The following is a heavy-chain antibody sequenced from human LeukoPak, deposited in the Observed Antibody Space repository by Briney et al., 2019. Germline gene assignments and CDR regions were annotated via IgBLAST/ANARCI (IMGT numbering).Heavy chain of an antibody. V-gene: IGHV3-21*01. CDR3: ARDGEVGVGRWFDP. Sequence: GGSLRLSCAASGFTFNNYNMNWVRQAPGKGLEWVSSISSSSSYIYYADSVKGRFTFSRDNAKNSLSLQMNSLRAEDTAVYYCARDGEVGVGRWFDPWGQGTLVTVSS. CDR1: GFTFNNYN. CDR2: ISSSSSYI. D-gene: IGHD1-26*01. J-gene: IGHJ5*02.